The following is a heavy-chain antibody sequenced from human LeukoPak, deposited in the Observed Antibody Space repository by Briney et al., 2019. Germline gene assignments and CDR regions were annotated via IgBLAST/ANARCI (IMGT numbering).Heavy chain of an antibody. V-gene: IGHV5-51*01. D-gene: IGHD3-22*01. CDR3: ARQRPGYYDSSGYHYLPPDFDY. CDR1: GYSFTSYW. J-gene: IGHJ4*02. Sequence: GESLKISCKASGYSFTSYWIGWVRQMPGKGLEWMGIIYPGDSDTTYSSSFQGQVTISADKSISTAYLQWSSLKASDTAMYCARQRPGYYDSSGYHYLPPDFDYWGQGTLVTVSS. CDR2: IYPGDSDT.